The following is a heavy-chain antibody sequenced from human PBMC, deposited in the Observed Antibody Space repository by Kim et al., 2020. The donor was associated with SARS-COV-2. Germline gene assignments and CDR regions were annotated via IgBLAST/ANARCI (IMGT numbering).Heavy chain of an antibody. CDR3: ARGCVSSGCPADY. J-gene: IGHJ4*02. V-gene: IGHV4-34*01. Sequence: YNASVKGRVTISGDTAKNQCSLKVGCVTAADTAVYYCARGCVSSGCPADYWGQGTLVTVSS. D-gene: IGHD6-19*01.